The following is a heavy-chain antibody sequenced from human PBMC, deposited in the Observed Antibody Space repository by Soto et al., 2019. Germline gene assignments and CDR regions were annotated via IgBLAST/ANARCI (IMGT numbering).Heavy chain of an antibody. D-gene: IGHD3-3*01. J-gene: IGHJ6*02. CDR3: ASSGITIFGVPRYPHSSYGMDV. CDR2: ISAYNGNT. CDR1: GYTFTSYG. Sequence: ASVKVSCKASGYTFTSYGISWVRQAPGQGLEWMGWISAYNGNTNYAQKLQGRVTMTTDTSTSTAYMELRSLRSDDTAVYYCASSGITIFGVPRYPHSSYGMDVWGQGTTVTVSS. V-gene: IGHV1-18*01.